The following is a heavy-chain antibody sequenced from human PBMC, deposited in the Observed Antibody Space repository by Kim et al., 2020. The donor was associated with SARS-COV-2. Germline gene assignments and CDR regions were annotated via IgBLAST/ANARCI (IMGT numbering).Heavy chain of an antibody. D-gene: IGHD4-17*01. CDR1: GGSISSGVYY. CDR2: IYYSGST. Sequence: SETLSLTCTVSGGSISSGVYYWSWIRQHPGKGLEWIGYIYYSGSTYYNPSLKSRVTISVDTSKNQFSLKLSSVTAADTGVYYCAREGDYGDYVYWGQGTLVTVSS. CDR3: AREGDYGDYVY. V-gene: IGHV4-31*03. J-gene: IGHJ4*02.